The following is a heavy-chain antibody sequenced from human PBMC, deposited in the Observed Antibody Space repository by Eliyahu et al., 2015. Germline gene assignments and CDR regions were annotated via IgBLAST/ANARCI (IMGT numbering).Heavy chain of an antibody. J-gene: IGHJ4*02. D-gene: IGHD2-15*01. V-gene: IGHV3-15*01. CDR3: TTDGGSVPGPFDY. CDR1: GFTFXSAW. CDR2: IKSKADGETT. Sequence: EVQLVESGGGLVKAGGSLRLSCAASGFTFXSAWMSWVRQAPGRGLEWVGRIKSKADGETTDYAPPVKGRFTTSRDGSKTTLYLQMNSLKTEDTAVYYCTTDGGSVPGPFDYWGQGALVTVSS.